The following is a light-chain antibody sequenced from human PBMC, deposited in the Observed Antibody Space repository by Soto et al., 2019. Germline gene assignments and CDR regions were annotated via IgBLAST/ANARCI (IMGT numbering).Light chain of an antibody. J-gene: IGKJ2*01. Sequence: EIVMTQSPATLSVSPGERASLSCRASQSVGSNLAWYRPTAGQAPRLLIYGASTRATGIPARFSGSGSGTEFTLTISSLQSGDFAFYSCQQYTCWPYTFGQGTKLEIK. V-gene: IGKV3-15*01. CDR2: GAS. CDR1: QSVGSN. CDR3: QQYTCWPYT.